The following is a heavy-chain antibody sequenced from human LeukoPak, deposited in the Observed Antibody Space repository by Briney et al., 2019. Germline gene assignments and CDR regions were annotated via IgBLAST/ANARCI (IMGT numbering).Heavy chain of an antibody. V-gene: IGHV1-46*01. J-gene: IGHJ4*02. Sequence: ASVKVSYKASGYTFTSYYMHWVRQAPGQGLEWMGIINPSGGSTSYAQKFQGRVTMTRDTSISTAYMELSRLRSDDTAVYYCARGGVNYYDSTPQILFDYWGQGTLVTVSS. D-gene: IGHD3-22*01. CDR1: GYTFTSYY. CDR2: INPSGGST. CDR3: ARGGVNYYDSTPQILFDY.